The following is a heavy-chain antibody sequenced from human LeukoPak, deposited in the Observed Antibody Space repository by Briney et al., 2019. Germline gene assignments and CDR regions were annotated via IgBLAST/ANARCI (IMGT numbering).Heavy chain of an antibody. D-gene: IGHD3/OR15-3a*01. CDR1: GFTFSSYD. Sequence: GGSLRLSCAASGFTFSSYDMHRVRQGTGKGLEWVSAIGIAGDTYYPGSVKGRFTISRENAKNSLYLQMNSLRAGDTAMYYCARARLSGTGYVDYWGQGTLVTVSS. CDR2: IGIAGDT. J-gene: IGHJ4*02. CDR3: ARARLSGTGYVDY. V-gene: IGHV3-13*01.